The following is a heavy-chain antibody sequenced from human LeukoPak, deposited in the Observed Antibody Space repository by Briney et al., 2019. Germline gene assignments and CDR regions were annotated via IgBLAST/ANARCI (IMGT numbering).Heavy chain of an antibody. Sequence: GGSLTLSCAASGFTFSSYGMHWVRQAPGKGLEWVGVISYDGSNKYYANSVNDRFTISRDNSKNTLYLQMNSMRAEDTAVYYCARDRAMTTVTTGLGWGIDYWGQGTLVSVSS. CDR3: ARDRAMTTVTTGLGWGIDY. J-gene: IGHJ4*02. CDR2: ISYDGSNK. V-gene: IGHV3-30*04. D-gene: IGHD4-17*01. CDR1: GFTFSSYG.